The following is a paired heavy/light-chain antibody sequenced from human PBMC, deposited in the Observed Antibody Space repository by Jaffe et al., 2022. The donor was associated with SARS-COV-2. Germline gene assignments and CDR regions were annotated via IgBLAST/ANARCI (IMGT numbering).Heavy chain of an antibody. Sequence: EVQLLESGGGLEQPGGSLRLSCAASGFTFGNYAMSWVRQAPGRGLEWVSTISAIGGATYYADSVKGRFTISRDNSKNTLYLQMNSLRAEDTAVYYCAKCSSTSSPYYSDSWGQGTLVTVSS. CDR3: AKCSSTSSPYYSDS. D-gene: IGHD6-6*01. CDR1: GFTFGNYA. J-gene: IGHJ4*02. V-gene: IGHV3-23*01. CDR2: ISAIGGAT.
Light chain of an antibody. CDR2: GAS. Sequence: EIVMTQSPATLSVSPGERATLSCRASQSVSSNLAWYQQKPGQAPRLLIYGASTRAAGLPARFSGSGSGTEFTLTISSLQSEDFAVYYCQQYNSWPPKWTFGQGTKVEIK. V-gene: IGKV3-15*01. J-gene: IGKJ1*01. CDR3: QQYNSWPPKWT. CDR1: QSVSSN.